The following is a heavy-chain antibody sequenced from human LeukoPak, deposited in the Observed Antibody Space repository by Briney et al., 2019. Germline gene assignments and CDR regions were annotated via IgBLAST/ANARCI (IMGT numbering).Heavy chain of an antibody. Sequence: GGSLRLSCAASGFTFSSYSMNWVRQAPGKGLEWVSSISSSSSYIYYADSVKGRFTISRDNAKNSLYLHINSLRAEDTAVYYCARVVGVGATSDYWGQGTLVTVSS. V-gene: IGHV3-21*01. CDR2: ISSSSSYI. J-gene: IGHJ4*02. CDR3: ARVVGVGATSDY. D-gene: IGHD1-26*01. CDR1: GFTFSSYS.